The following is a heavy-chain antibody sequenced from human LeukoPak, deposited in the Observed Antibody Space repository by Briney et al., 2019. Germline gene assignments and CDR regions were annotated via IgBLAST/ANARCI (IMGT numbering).Heavy chain of an antibody. CDR2: IIPIFGTA. Sequence: GASVKVSCKASGGTFSSYAISWVRQAPGQGLEWMGGIIPIFGTANYAQKFQGRVTITTDESTSTAYMELSSLRSEDTAVYYCAREVLMLYSSNYGMDVWGQGTTATVSS. V-gene: IGHV1-69*05. CDR3: AREVLMLYSSNYGMDV. CDR1: GGTFSSYA. D-gene: IGHD6-13*01. J-gene: IGHJ6*02.